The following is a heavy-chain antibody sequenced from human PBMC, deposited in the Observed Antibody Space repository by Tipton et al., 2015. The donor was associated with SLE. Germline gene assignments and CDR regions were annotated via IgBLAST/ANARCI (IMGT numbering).Heavy chain of an antibody. CDR3: ARSLGTGYFDK. J-gene: IGHJ4*02. CDR1: GGSFSSHY. V-gene: IGHV4-59*08. Sequence: TLSLTCTVSGGSFSSHYWSWIRQPPGTGLEWIGSIYYTGDTYYNPSLSGRVTLSMDTSKNRFSLKVNSVTAADTAVYYCARSLGTGYFDKWGPGMLVTVSS. D-gene: IGHD7-27*01. CDR2: IYYTGDT.